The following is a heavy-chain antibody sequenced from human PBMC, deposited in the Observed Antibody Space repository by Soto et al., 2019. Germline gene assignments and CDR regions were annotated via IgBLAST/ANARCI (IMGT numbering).Heavy chain of an antibody. V-gene: IGHV4-59*01. CDR1: GDSISNYY. J-gene: IGHJ4*02. D-gene: IGHD3-10*01. Sequence: SETLSLTCTVSGDSISNYYLSWIRQPPGKGLEWIGYIYYTGSTNYNPSLKSRVTISVDTSKNQFSLKLNSVTAADTAVYFCARGDYYGSGAIDYWGQGTLVTVSS. CDR3: ARGDYYGSGAIDY. CDR2: IYYTGST.